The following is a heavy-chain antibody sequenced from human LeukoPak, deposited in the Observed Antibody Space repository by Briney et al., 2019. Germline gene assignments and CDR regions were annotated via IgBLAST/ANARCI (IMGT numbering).Heavy chain of an antibody. D-gene: IGHD6-19*01. CDR1: GFTFSSYA. J-gene: IGHJ5*02. CDR3: AKDPYSSGWYNWFDP. V-gene: IGHV3-23*01. CDR2: ISGSGGGT. Sequence: GGSLRLSCAASGFTFSSYAMSWVRQAPGKGLEWVSAISGSGGGTYYADSVKGRFTISRDNSKNTLYLQMNSLRAEDTAVYYCAKDPYSSGWYNWFDPWGQGTLVTVSS.